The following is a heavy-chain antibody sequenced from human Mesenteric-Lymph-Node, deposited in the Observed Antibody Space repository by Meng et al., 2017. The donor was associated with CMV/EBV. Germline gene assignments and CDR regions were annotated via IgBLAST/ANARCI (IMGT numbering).Heavy chain of an antibody. D-gene: IGHD5-18*01. Sequence: GESLKISCAASGFTVSTNYMSWVRQAPGKGLAWVSRINSDGSITNYADSVKGRFTISRDNAKNTLYLQMNSLRAEDTAVYYCAIYSPWDAFDIWGQGTMVTVSS. CDR3: AIYSPWDAFDI. J-gene: IGHJ3*02. CDR1: GFTVSTNY. V-gene: IGHV3-74*01. CDR2: INSDGSIT.